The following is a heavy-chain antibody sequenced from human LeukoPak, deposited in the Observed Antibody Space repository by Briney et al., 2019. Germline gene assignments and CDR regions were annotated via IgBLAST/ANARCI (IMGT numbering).Heavy chain of an antibody. V-gene: IGHV1-69*04. CDR2: IIPILGIA. CDR1: GGTFSNYA. J-gene: IGHJ5*02. D-gene: IGHD2-2*01. Sequence: WASVKVSCKASGGTFSNYAISWVRQAPGQGLEWMGRIIPILGIANYAQKFQGRVTITTDESTSTAYMELSSLRSEDTAVYYCARTPTEDIVVVPAARPPSWFDPWGQGTLVTVSS. CDR3: ARTPTEDIVVVPAARPPSWFDP.